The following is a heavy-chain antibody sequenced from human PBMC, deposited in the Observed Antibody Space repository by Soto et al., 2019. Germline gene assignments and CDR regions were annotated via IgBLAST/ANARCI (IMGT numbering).Heavy chain of an antibody. V-gene: IGHV3-74*01. CDR3: ARVRSLELRGQRKLNYDMSCVSH. CDR2: INSDGSST. CDR1: GFTFSSYW. J-gene: IGHJ4*02. Sequence: PGGSLRLSSAASGFTFSSYWMHWVRQAPGKGLVWVSRINSDGSSTSYADSVKGRFTISRDNAKNTLYLQMNSLRAEDTAVYYCARVRSLELRGQRKLNYDMSCVSHWGQGTLDTVSS. D-gene: IGHD1-7*01.